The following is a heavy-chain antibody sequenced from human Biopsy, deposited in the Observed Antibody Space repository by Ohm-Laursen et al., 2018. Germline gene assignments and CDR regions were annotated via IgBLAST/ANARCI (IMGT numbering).Heavy chain of an antibody. CDR2: ISTYTDDT. CDR1: GYTFTAYG. V-gene: IGHV1-18*04. J-gene: IGHJ3*02. Sequence: ASVKVSCKTSGYTFTAYGISWVRQAPGQGLEWMGWISTYTDDTNIAQKFQGRVSMTTDTSTRTAYMELRSLRSGDTAIYFCARDPGYDFWSGSDPFDIWGQGTLVTVS. D-gene: IGHD3-3*01. CDR3: ARDPGYDFWSGSDPFDI.